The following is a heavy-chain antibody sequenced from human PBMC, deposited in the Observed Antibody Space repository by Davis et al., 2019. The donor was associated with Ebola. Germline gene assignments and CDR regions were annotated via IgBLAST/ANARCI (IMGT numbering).Heavy chain of an antibody. CDR1: GGSISSYY. V-gene: IGHV4-59*01. CDR3: AGEREGLDY. D-gene: IGHD3/OR15-3a*01. J-gene: IGHJ4*02. CDR2: IYYSGST. Sequence: SETLSLTCTVSGGSISSYYWSWIRQPPGKGLEWIGYIYYSGSTNYNPSLKSRVTISVDTSKNQFSLKLSSVTAADTAVYYCAGEREGLDYWGQGTLVTVSS.